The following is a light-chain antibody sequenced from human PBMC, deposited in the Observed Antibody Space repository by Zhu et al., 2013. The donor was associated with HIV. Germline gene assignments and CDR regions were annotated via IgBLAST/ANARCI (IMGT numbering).Light chain of an antibody. V-gene: IGKV1-39*01. J-gene: IGKJ1*01. Sequence: DIQMTQSPSSVSASVGDRVTITCRASQGISTSWYQQKSGKAPKLLISATSTLQSGVPSRFSGSGSGTEFTLTISSLQPEDFATYYCQQSHGTQWTFGQGTKVEIK. CDR3: QQSHGTQWT. CDR2: ATS. CDR1: QGIST.